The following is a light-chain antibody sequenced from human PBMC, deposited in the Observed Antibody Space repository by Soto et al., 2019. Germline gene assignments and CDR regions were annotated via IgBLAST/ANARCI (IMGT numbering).Light chain of an antibody. CDR2: GAS. J-gene: IGKJ2*01. Sequence: EIVLTQSPGTLSLSPGERATLSCRASQSVSSSYLAWYQQKPGQAPRLLIYGASSRATGIPDRFSGSVSGTDFTLTISSLEPEDFAVYYGQQYDSSTPTFGRGTKLEIK. CDR3: QQYDSSTPT. CDR1: QSVSSSY. V-gene: IGKV3-20*01.